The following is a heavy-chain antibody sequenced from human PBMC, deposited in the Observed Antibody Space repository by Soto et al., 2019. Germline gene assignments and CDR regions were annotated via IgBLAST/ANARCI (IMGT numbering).Heavy chain of an antibody. D-gene: IGHD4-17*01. Sequence: EVQLVESGGGLVKPGGSLRLSCAASGFTFSSYSMNWVRQAPGKGLEWVSSISSSSSYIYYADSVKGRFTISRDNAKNSLYLQMNSLRAEDTAVYYCARDIRWTTVTRAGYYYGMDVWGHGTTVTVSS. V-gene: IGHV3-21*01. CDR3: ARDIRWTTVTRAGYYYGMDV. CDR2: ISSSSSYI. CDR1: GFTFSSYS. J-gene: IGHJ6*02.